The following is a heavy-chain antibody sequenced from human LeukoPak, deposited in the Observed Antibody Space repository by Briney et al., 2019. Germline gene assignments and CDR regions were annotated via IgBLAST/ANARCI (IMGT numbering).Heavy chain of an antibody. V-gene: IGHV3-23*01. Sequence: PGGSLRLSCAASGFTFSSYGMHWVRQAPGKGLEWVSAISGSGGSTYYADSVKGRFTISRDNSKNTLYLQMNSLRAEDTAVYYCARAPYSRSGEFDYWGQGTLVTVSS. CDR1: GFTFSSYG. CDR2: ISGSGGST. J-gene: IGHJ4*02. D-gene: IGHD3-16*01. CDR3: ARAPYSRSGEFDY.